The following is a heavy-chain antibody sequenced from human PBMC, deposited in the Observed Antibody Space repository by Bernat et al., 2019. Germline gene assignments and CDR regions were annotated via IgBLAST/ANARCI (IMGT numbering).Heavy chain of an antibody. CDR2: IGRSGTNT. Sequence: EVQLLESGGDLIQPGGSLRLSCSASGFTFSSYAMSWVRQAPGKGLEWVSGIGRSGTNTYYADSVKGRFTISGDNSKNTVYLQMNSLRADDTAVYYCAKVLTGYYYYMDVWGKGTTVTVSS. J-gene: IGHJ6*03. V-gene: IGHV3-23*01. CDR1: GFTFSSYA. CDR3: AKVLTGYYYYMDV.